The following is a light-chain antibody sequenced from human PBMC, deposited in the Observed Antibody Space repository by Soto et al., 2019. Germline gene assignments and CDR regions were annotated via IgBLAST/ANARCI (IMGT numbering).Light chain of an antibody. J-gene: IGKJ5*01. V-gene: IGKV3-20*01. CDR2: GAS. CDR3: QQYGRPPRAT. CDR1: QSVSNNY. Sequence: IVLTQSPGTLSLSTGERATLSCRAFQSVSNNYLAWYQQKPGQAPRLLIYGASNRATGIPDRFSGSGSGTDFTLSISKVEPEDFAVYYCQQYGRPPRATFGQGTRLEIK.